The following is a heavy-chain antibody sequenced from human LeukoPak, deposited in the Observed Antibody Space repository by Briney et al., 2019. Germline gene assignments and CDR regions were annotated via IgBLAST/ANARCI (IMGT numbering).Heavy chain of an antibody. CDR3: ARGPYYDSSGYYANFDY. D-gene: IGHD3-22*01. CDR1: GYTFTGYY. V-gene: IGHV1-2*02. J-gene: IGHJ4*02. Sequence: ASVKVSCKASGYTFTGYYMHWVRQAPGQGLEWMGWINPNSGGTNYAQKFQGRVTMTRDTSISTAYMELSRLRSDDTAAYYCARGPYYDSSGYYANFDYWGQGTLVTVSS. CDR2: INPNSGGT.